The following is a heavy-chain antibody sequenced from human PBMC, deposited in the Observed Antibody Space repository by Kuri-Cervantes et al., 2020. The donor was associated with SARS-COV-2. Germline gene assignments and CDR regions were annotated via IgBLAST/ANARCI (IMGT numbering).Heavy chain of an antibody. D-gene: IGHD2-15*01. CDR1: GGSISDYY. V-gene: IGHV3-9*01. J-gene: IGHJ6*02. CDR2: ITWNSGSI. Sequence: LSLTCTVSGGSISDYYWSWIRQPPGKGLEWVSGITWNSGSIGYADSVKGRFTISRDNAKNSLYLQMNSLRAEDTAVYYCARDLHVVVAAMTYYYYGMDVWGQGTTVTVSS. CDR3: ARDLHVVVAAMTYYYYGMDV.